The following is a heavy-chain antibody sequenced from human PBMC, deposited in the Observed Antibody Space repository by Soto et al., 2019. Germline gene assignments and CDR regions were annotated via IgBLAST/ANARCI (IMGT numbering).Heavy chain of an antibody. J-gene: IGHJ3*02. V-gene: IGHV3-9*01. CDR3: AKDIRYFDWLGAFDI. CDR2: ISWNSGSI. Sequence: PGGSLRLSCAASGFTFDDYAMHWVRQAPGKGLEWVSGISWNSGSIGYADSVKGRFTISRDNAKNSLYLQMNSLRAEDTALYYCAKDIRYFDWLGAFDIWGQGTMVTV. CDR1: GFTFDDYA. D-gene: IGHD3-9*01.